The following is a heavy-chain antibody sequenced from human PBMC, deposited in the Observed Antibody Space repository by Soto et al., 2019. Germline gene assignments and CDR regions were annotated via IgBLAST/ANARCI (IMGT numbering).Heavy chain of an antibody. D-gene: IGHD3-3*01. Sequence: ASVKVSCKASGYTFTSYDINWVRQATGQGLEWMGWMNPNSGNTGYAQKFQGRVTMTRNTSIGTAYMELSSLRSEDTAVYYCARGVRFLEWLFYYYYYYMDVWGKGTTVTVSS. CDR2: MNPNSGNT. V-gene: IGHV1-8*01. J-gene: IGHJ6*03. CDR3: ARGVRFLEWLFYYYYYYMDV. CDR1: GYTFTSYD.